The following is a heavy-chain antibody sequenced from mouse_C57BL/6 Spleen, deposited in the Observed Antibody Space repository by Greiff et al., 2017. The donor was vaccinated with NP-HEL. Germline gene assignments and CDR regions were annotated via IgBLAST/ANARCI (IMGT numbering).Heavy chain of an antibody. J-gene: IGHJ4*01. Sequence: EVQLQQSGPELVKPGASVKLPCKASGYTFTDYNMDWVKQSHGKSLEWIGDINPNNGGTIYNQKFKGKATLTVDKSSSTAYMELRSLTSEDTAVYYCARAHYGSSPVYAMDYWGQGTSVTVSS. V-gene: IGHV1-18*01. CDR1: GYTFTDYN. CDR2: INPNNGGT. D-gene: IGHD1-1*01. CDR3: ARAHYGSSPVYAMDY.